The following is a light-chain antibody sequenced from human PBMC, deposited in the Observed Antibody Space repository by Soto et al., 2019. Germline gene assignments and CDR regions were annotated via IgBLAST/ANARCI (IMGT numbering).Light chain of an antibody. CDR1: SSDVGGYNY. V-gene: IGLV2-14*01. CDR3: SSYTSNSTVV. Sequence: QSALTQPASVSGSPGQSITISCTGTSSDVGGYNYVSWYQQHPGKAPKLMICDVSNRPSGVSNRFSGSKSGNTASLTISGLQAEDEADYYCSSYTSNSTVVFGGGTKLTV. CDR2: DVS. J-gene: IGLJ2*01.